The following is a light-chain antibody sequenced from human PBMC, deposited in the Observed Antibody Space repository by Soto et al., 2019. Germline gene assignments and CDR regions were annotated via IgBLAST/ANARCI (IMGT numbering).Light chain of an antibody. CDR3: QQYNSYLYT. CDR2: DAS. CDR1: GRVGSS. J-gene: IGKJ2*01. V-gene: IGKV1-5*01. Sequence: DIHLTQAPSSLSASVGDRVSMTCRASGRVGSSLAWYQKKPGKAPKLLIYDASSLESGVPSRFSGSGSGTEFTLTISSLQPDDFATYYCQQYNSYLYTFGQGTKLEIK.